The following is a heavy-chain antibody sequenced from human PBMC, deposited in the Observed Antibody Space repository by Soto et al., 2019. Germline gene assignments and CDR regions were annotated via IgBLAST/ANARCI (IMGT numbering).Heavy chain of an antibody. CDR1: GGSITSYY. D-gene: IGHD3-10*01. Sequence: QVQLQESGPGLVKPLETLSLTCTVPGGSITSYYWSWVRQPPGKGLEWIGYIYYKGNINYNPTLKSRLTISLDTSKNQFSLRLSSVTAAHTAVYYCATGRVYFGSEYWGQGTLVTVS. CDR3: ATGRVYFGSEY. CDR2: IYYKGNI. J-gene: IGHJ4*02. V-gene: IGHV4-59*01.